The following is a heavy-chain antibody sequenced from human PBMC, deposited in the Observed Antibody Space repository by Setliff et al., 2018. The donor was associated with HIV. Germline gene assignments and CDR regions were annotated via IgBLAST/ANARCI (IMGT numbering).Heavy chain of an antibody. V-gene: IGHV4-39*01. CDR1: GGSASNSRYY. Sequence: PSETLSLTCTVSGGSASNSRYYWAWIRQPPGKGLEYIGSIHYNERTYYNPSLKSRVAISIDTSKNQFSLKLSSVTAADTAVYYCARAVNLTFDIWSLGTMVTVSS. CDR3: ARAVNLTFDI. CDR2: IHYNERT. J-gene: IGHJ3*02.